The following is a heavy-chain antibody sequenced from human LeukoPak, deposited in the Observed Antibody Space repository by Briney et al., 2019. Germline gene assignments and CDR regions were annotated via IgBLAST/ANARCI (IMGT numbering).Heavy chain of an antibody. CDR2: IYYSGST. CDR3: ARGDYGDYL. J-gene: IGHJ3*01. D-gene: IGHD4-17*01. V-gene: IGHV4-39*01. CDR1: GGSISSSSYY. Sequence: SETLSLTCTVSGGSISSSSYYWGWIRQPPGKGLEWIGSIYYSGSTYYNPSLSSRVTISVDTSKNQFSLELSSVTAADTAVYYCARGDYGDYLWGQGTMVTVSS.